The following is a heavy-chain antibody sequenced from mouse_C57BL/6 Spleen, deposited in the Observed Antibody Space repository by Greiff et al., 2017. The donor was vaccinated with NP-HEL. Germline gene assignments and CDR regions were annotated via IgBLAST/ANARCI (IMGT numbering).Heavy chain of an antibody. CDR1: GFTFTDYY. J-gene: IGHJ4*01. Sequence: EVQLVESGGGLVQPGGSLSLSCAASGFTFTDYYMSWVRQPPGKALEWLGFIRNKANGYTTEYSASVKGRFTISRDNSQSILYLQMNALRAEDSATYDCARGPDDYDEDYYAMDYWGQGTSVTVSS. CDR3: ARGPDDYDEDYYAMDY. CDR2: IRNKANGYTT. V-gene: IGHV7-3*01. D-gene: IGHD2-4*01.